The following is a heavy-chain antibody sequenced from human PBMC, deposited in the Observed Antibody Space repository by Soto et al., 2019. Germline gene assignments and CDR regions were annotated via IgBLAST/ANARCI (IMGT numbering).Heavy chain of an antibody. V-gene: IGHV4-34*11. D-gene: IGHD3-3*01. CDR2: VYRTGRT. CDR3: ARDFAYFDS. Sequence: SETLSLTCAVYGGSFSGYSWSWIRQPPGKGLEWIGYVYRTGRTSYNPSLKSRVSISMDTSKNQFSLNLDSVTAADTAVYFCARDFAYFDSWGQGTMVTVSS. CDR1: GGSFSGYS. J-gene: IGHJ4*03.